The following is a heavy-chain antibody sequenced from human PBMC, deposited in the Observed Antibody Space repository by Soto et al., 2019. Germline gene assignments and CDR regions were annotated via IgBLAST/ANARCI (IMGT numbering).Heavy chain of an antibody. Sequence: ASVKVSCKASGYTFTSYYMHWVRQAPGQGLEWMGIINPSGGSTSYAQKFQGRVTMTRDTSTSTVYMELSSLRSEDTAVYYCARDVYSSSADWDYFMDGCGQGTTVTVSS. CDR1: GYTFTSYY. CDR2: INPSGGST. D-gene: IGHD6-6*01. CDR3: ARDVYSSSADWDYFMDG. J-gene: IGHJ6*03. V-gene: IGHV1-46*01.